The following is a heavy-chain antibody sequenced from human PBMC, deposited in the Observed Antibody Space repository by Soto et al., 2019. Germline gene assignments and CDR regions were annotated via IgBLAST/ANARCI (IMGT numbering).Heavy chain of an antibody. CDR1: GGSISSGDYY. CDR3: ARAGDGYNNPNEHPFDN. V-gene: IGHV4-30-4*01. CDR2: IYYSGST. D-gene: IGHD5-12*01. Sequence: QVQLQESGPGLVKPSQTLSLTCTVSGGSISSGDYYWSWIRQPPGKGLEWIGYIYYSGSTYYNPSLKSRVTISVDTPKNQFSLKLSSVTAAATAVYYCARAGDGYNNPNEHPFDNWGQGTLVTVSS. J-gene: IGHJ4*02.